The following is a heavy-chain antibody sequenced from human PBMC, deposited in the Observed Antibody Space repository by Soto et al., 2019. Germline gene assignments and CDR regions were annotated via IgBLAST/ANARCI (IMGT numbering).Heavy chain of an antibody. V-gene: IGHV4-34*01. Sequence: SETLSLTCAVYGGSFSGYYWSWIRQPPGKGLEWIGEINPSGSTNYNPSLKSRVTISVDTSKNQFSLKLSSVTAADTAVYYCGRGVAARPFDYWGQGTLVTVSS. J-gene: IGHJ4*02. CDR3: GRGVAARPFDY. CDR2: INPSGST. D-gene: IGHD6-6*01. CDR1: GGSFSGYY.